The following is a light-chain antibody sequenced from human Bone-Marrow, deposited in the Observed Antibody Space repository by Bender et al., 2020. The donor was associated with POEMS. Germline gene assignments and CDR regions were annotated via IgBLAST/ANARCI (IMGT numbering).Light chain of an antibody. CDR1: NIGSKS. CDR3: VAWDASLNGWV. J-gene: IGLJ3*02. Sequence: SYVLTQPPSVSVAPGQTARITCGGNNIGSKSVYWYQQKPGQAPVMVVYDDSDRPSGIPERFSGSKSGNTASLAITGLQSDDEAIYFCVAWDASLNGWVFGGGTKLTVL. V-gene: IGLV3-21*02. CDR2: DDS.